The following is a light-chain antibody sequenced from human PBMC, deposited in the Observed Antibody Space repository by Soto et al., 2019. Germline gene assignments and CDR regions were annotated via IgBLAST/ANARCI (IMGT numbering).Light chain of an antibody. V-gene: IGLV2-14*01. CDR3: SSYTGCNTPVV. CDR1: SSDVGGYNY. CDR2: DVS. J-gene: IGLJ2*01. Sequence: QSVLTQPPSVSGSPGQSITISCTGTSSDVGGYNYVSWYQQHPGKAPNLIIFDVSNRPSGVSNRFSGSKSGNSASLTISGLQAEDEADYYCSSYTGCNTPVVFGGGTKLTVL.